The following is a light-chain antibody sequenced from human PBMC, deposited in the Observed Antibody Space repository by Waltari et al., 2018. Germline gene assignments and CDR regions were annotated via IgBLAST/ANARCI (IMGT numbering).Light chain of an antibody. J-gene: IGKJ3*01. V-gene: IGKV1D-12*01. Sequence: DIQMTQSPSSVSASVGDRVSITCRSSQVLNSWLAWYQQKPGKAPKLLISAASRWQSGVPPRFGGAGSGRDFTLTISSLQPEDFATYYCQQADSFPFTFGPGTKVDIK. CDR1: QVLNSW. CDR3: QQADSFPFT. CDR2: AAS.